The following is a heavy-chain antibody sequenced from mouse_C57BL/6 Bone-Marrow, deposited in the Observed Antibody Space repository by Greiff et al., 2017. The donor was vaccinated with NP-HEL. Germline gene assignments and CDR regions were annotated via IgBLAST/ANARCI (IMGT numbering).Heavy chain of an antibody. D-gene: IGHD2-1*01. Sequence: EVQLQQSGTVLVRPGASVKMSCTTSGFTFTSYWMHWVNQRPGQGLEWVGAICPGNSDTCYDQKFKGKAKLTAVTSASTANMELSSLTNEESEVDYCSYGNYYYAMDYWGQGTSVTVSS. CDR1: GFTFTSYW. CDR2: ICPGNSDT. V-gene: IGHV1-5*01. CDR3: SYGNYYYAMDY. J-gene: IGHJ4*01.